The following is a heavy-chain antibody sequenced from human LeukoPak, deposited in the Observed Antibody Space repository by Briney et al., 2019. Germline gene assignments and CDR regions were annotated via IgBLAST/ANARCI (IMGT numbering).Heavy chain of an antibody. CDR2: IVVGSGNT. D-gene: IGHD2-15*01. Sequence: ASVKVSCKASGFTFTSSAMQWVRQARGQRLEWIGWIVVGSGNTNYAQKFQKRVTITRDMSTSTAYMELSSLRSEDTAVYYCAAAVYCSGGSCYDFDYWGQGTLVTVSS. V-gene: IGHV1-58*02. CDR3: AAAVYCSGGSCYDFDY. J-gene: IGHJ4*02. CDR1: GFTFTSSA.